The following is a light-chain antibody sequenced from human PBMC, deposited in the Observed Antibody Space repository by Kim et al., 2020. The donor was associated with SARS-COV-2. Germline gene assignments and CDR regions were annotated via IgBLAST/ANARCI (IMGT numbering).Light chain of an antibody. V-gene: IGLV3-21*04. CDR2: FDS. Sequence: PGKQARISWGGNNIGSDGLPWYQQKPGQAPVLVIYFDSDRPSGIPERFSGSNAGDTATLTISGVEAGDEADYYCQVWHSSSDQWVFGGGTQLTVL. CDR1: NIGSDG. J-gene: IGLJ3*02. CDR3: QVWHSSSDQWV.